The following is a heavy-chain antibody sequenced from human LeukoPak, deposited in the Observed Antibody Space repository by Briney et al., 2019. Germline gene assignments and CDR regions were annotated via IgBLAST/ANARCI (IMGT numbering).Heavy chain of an antibody. CDR1: GFTFSTYS. Sequence: GGSLRLSCAASGFTFSTYSMNWVRQAPGKGLEWVSSISRSSSYIYYADSVKGRFTLSRDNAKNSLYVQMNSLRAEDTAVYYCARDLGVGAADYFDYWGQGTLFTVSS. J-gene: IGHJ4*02. V-gene: IGHV3-21*01. CDR2: ISRSSSYI. D-gene: IGHD1-26*01. CDR3: ARDLGVGAADYFDY.